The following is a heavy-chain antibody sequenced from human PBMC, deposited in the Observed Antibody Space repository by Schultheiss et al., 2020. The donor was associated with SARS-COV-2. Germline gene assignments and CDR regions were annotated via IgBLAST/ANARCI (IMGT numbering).Heavy chain of an antibody. Sequence: GGSLRLSCAASGFTFSSYGMHWVRQAPGKGLEWVAFIRYDGSNKYYADSVKGRFTISRDNSKNSLYLQMNSLRAEDTAVYYCARALTRITMVRGVSGYYYYYGMDVWGQGTTVTVSS. D-gene: IGHD3-10*01. J-gene: IGHJ6*02. CDR3: ARALTRITMVRGVSGYYYYYGMDV. CDR2: IRYDGSNK. V-gene: IGHV3-30*02. CDR1: GFTFSSYG.